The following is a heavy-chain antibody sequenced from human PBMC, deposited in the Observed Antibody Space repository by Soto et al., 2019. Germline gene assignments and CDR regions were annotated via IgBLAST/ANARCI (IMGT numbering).Heavy chain of an antibody. CDR2: IYYSGST. Sequence: SETLSLTCTVSGGSISSYYWSWIRQPPGKGLEWIGYIYYSGSTNYNSSLKSRVTISVDTSKNQFSLKLSSVTAADTAVYYCASFRITMVRGVITAYFDYWGQGTLVTVSS. D-gene: IGHD3-10*01. V-gene: IGHV4-59*01. CDR1: GGSISSYY. J-gene: IGHJ4*02. CDR3: ASFRITMVRGVITAYFDY.